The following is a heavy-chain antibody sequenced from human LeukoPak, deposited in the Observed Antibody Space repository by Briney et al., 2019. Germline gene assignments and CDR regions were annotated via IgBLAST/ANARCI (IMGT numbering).Heavy chain of an antibody. J-gene: IGHJ4*02. CDR2: IRYDGSNK. D-gene: IGHD3-3*01. CDR1: GFTFSSYG. CDR3: AKDLTYYDFWSGSPGGDY. Sequence: GGSLRLSCAASGFTFSSYGMHWVRQAPGKGLEWVAFIRYDGSNKYYADSVKGRFTISRDNSKNTLYLQMNGLRAEDTAVYYCAKDLTYYDFWSGSPGGDYWGQGTLVTVSS. V-gene: IGHV3-30*02.